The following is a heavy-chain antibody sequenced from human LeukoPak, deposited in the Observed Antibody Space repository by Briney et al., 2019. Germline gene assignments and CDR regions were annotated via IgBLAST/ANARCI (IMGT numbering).Heavy chain of an antibody. D-gene: IGHD2-2*01. CDR2: INPNSGGT. V-gene: IGHV1-2*02. Sequence: GASVKVSCKASGYTFTEYYMHWVRQAPGKGLEWMGWINPNSGGTNYAQKFQGRVTMTRDTSISTAYMELGRLRSDDTAVYYCARDFAIIEDIVVVPAAMDVWGKGTTVTVSS. CDR3: ARDFAIIEDIVVVPAAMDV. CDR1: GYTFTEYY. J-gene: IGHJ6*04.